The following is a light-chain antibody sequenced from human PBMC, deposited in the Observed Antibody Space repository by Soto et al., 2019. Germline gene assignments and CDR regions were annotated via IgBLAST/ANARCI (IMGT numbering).Light chain of an antibody. J-gene: IGKJ1*01. CDR2: GAS. CDR1: QSVSSSY. Sequence: EIVLTQSPGTLSLSPGERATLSCRASQSVSSSYLAWYQQKPGQAPRLLIYGASARATGIPDRFSGSGSGIDFTLTISRLEPEDFVVYYCQQYSSSPWTFGQGTKVEVK. V-gene: IGKV3-20*01. CDR3: QQYSSSPWT.